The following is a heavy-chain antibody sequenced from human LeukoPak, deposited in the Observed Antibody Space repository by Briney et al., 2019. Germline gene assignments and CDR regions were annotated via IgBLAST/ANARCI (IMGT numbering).Heavy chain of an antibody. J-gene: IGHJ4*02. Sequence: SSISSSSSYIYYADSVKGRFTISRDNAKNSLYLQMNSLRAEDTAVYYCARVYYDSSGFLDYWGQGTLVTVSS. CDR2: ISSSSSYI. V-gene: IGHV3-21*01. D-gene: IGHD3-22*01. CDR3: ARVYYDSSGFLDY.